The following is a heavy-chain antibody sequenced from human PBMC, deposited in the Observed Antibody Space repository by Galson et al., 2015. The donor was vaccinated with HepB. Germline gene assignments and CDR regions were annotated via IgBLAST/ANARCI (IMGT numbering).Heavy chain of an antibody. Sequence: SVKVSCKASGGTFSSYAISWVRQAPGQGLEWMGWISAYNGNTNYAQKLQGRVTMTTDTSTSTAYMELRSLRSDDTAVYYCARERAYALSYYYGSGSYARSYYYYMDVWGKGTTVTVSS. CDR3: ARERAYALSYYYGSGSYARSYYYYMDV. J-gene: IGHJ6*03. CDR2: ISAYNGNT. V-gene: IGHV1-18*01. D-gene: IGHD3-10*01. CDR1: GGTFSSYA.